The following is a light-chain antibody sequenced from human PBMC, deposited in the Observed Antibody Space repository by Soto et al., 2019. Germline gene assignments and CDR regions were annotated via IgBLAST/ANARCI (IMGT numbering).Light chain of an antibody. J-gene: IGKJ5*01. CDR3: QQFNSYPHT. CDR2: DAS. V-gene: IGKV1-13*02. CDR1: QGICSA. Sequence: AIQLTQSPSSLSASVGDRVTITCRASQGICSALAWYQQKPGKAPKLLIYDASSLESGVPSRFSGSGSGTDFTLTISSLQPEDFATYYCQQFNSYPHTFGQGTRLEIK.